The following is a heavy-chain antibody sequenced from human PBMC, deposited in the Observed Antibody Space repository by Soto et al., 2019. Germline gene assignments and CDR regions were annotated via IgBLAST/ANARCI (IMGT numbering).Heavy chain of an antibody. Sequence: QVQLVQSGAEVKKPGSSVKVSCKASGGTFSSYAISWVRQAPGQGLEWMGGIIPIFGTANYAQKFQGRVTITADESTSTAYMELSSLRSEDTAVYYCARVYSSSSDQYGPPAYYYYGMDVWGQGTTVTVSS. CDR1: GGTFSSYA. CDR3: ARVYSSSSDQYGPPAYYYYGMDV. J-gene: IGHJ6*02. V-gene: IGHV1-69*01. D-gene: IGHD6-6*01. CDR2: IIPIFGTA.